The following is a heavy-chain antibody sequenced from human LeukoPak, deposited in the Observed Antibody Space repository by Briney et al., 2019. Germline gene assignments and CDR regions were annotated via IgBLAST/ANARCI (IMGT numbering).Heavy chain of an antibody. Sequence: SQTLSLTCTVSGGSISSGSYYWSWIRQPAGKGLEWIGRIYTSGSTNYNPSPKSRVTISVDTSKNQFSLKLSSVTAADTAVYYCARHGDGYNSVFDYWGQGTLVTVSS. J-gene: IGHJ4*02. CDR1: GGSISSGSYY. V-gene: IGHV4-61*02. D-gene: IGHD5-24*01. CDR3: ARHGDGYNSVFDY. CDR2: IYTSGST.